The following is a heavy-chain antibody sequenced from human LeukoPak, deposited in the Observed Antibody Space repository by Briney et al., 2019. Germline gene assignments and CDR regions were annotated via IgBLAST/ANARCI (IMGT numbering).Heavy chain of an antibody. CDR3: AKKRPSDYYGSGSYYNDWDFDY. J-gene: IGHJ4*02. CDR1: GFTFSGSA. D-gene: IGHD3-10*01. CDR2: IRSKANSYAT. Sequence: PGGSLRLSCAASGFTFSGSAMHWVRQASGKGLEWVGRIRSKANSYATAYAASVKGRFTISRDDSKNTAYLQMNSLKTEDTAVYYCAKKRPSDYYGSGSYYNDWDFDYWGQGTLVTVSS. V-gene: IGHV3-73*01.